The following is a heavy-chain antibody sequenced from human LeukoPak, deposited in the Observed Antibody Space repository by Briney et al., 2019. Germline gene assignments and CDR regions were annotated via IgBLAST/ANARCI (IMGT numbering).Heavy chain of an antibody. J-gene: IGHJ4*02. V-gene: IGHV3-64*01. D-gene: IGHD4-17*01. CDR1: GFTFSSYA. CDR3: ARDEGGPYGDYGLTAY. CDR2: ISSNGGST. Sequence: GGSLRLSCAASGFTFSSYAMHWVRQAPGKGLEYVSAISSNGGSTYYANSVKGRFTISRDNSKNTPYLQMGSLRAEDMAVYYCARDEGGPYGDYGLTAYWGQGTLVTVSS.